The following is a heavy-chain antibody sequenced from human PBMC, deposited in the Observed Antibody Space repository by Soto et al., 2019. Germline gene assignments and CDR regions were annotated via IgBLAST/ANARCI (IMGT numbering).Heavy chain of an antibody. D-gene: IGHD3-16*01. Sequence: SETLSLSCTVSGESIIGGNKYLSWIRQPPGKGLEWIGYIFSSGTTYYNPSLKSRLTMSLDASQNQFSLKLNSLTDADTAVYFCARVPSPFDYYYAMDVWGQGNPVTVSS. CDR2: IFSSGTT. CDR3: ARVPSPFDYYYAMDV. CDR1: GESIIGGNKY. V-gene: IGHV4-30-4*01. J-gene: IGHJ6*02.